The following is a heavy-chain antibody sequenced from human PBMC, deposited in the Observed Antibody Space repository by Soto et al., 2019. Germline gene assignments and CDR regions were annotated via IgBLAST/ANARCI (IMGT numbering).Heavy chain of an antibody. J-gene: IGHJ4*02. V-gene: IGHV3-30-3*01. CDR3: AREEPHPAPLVF. CDR2: ISDDGSNI. CDR1: GFTFSRYP. Sequence: GGSLRLSCAAYGFTFSRYPMHWVRQAPGKGLEWVAGISDDGSNIQYADSVKGRLTVSRDDSKSTLYLQMNNLGTKDTAEYFCAREEPHPAPLVFWGQGTLVTVSS.